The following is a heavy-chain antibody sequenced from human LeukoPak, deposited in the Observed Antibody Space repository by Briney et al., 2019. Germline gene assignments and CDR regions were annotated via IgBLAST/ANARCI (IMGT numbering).Heavy chain of an antibody. CDR2: INHSGST. CDR3: AREDPGRGNWFDP. CDR1: GGSFSGYY. V-gene: IGHV4-34*01. D-gene: IGHD3-10*01. Sequence: SETLSLTCAVYGGSFSGYYWSWIRQPPGKGLEWIGEINHSGSTNYNPSLKSRVTISVDTSKNQFSLKVSSVTAADTAVYYCAREDPGRGNWFDPWGQGTLVTVSP. J-gene: IGHJ5*02.